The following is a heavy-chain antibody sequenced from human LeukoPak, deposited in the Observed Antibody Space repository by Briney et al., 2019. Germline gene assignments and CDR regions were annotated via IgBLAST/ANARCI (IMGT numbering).Heavy chain of an antibody. CDR3: ARSLPRVLQLWLLGSNWFDP. V-gene: IGHV1-69*13. Sequence: SVKVSCKASGGTFSSYAISWVLQAPGQGLEWMGGIIPIFGTANYAQKFQGRVTITADESTSTAYMELSSLRSEDTAVYYCARSLPRVLQLWLLGSNWFDPWGQGTLVTVSS. D-gene: IGHD5-18*01. CDR2: IIPIFGTA. J-gene: IGHJ5*02. CDR1: GGTFSSYA.